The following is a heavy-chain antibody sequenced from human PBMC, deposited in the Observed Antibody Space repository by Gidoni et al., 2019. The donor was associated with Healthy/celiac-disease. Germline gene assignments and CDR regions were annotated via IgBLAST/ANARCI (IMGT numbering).Heavy chain of an antibody. D-gene: IGHD1-26*01. J-gene: IGHJ4*02. Sequence: APGQRLEWMGWINAGNGNTKYSQKFQGRVTITRDTSASTAYMELSSLRSEDTAVYYCARETGATGRWSLFDYWGQGTLVTVSS. CDR2: INAGNGNT. CDR3: ARETGATGRWSLFDY. V-gene: IGHV1-3*01.